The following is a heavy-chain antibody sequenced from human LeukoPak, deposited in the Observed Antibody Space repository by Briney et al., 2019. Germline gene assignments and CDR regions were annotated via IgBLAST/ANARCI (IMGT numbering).Heavy chain of an antibody. CDR1: GFTFSSYV. V-gene: IGHV3-30*09. CDR2: ISYDGSNE. D-gene: IGHD3-10*01. Sequence: GRSLRLSCAASGFTFSSYVMHWVRQAPGKGLEWVAIISYDGSNEYYADSVKGRFAISRDNSKNTIYLQMNSLRAEDTAVYYCAFYRGAHSYFPYWGQGTLVTVSS. CDR3: AFYRGAHSYFPY. J-gene: IGHJ4*02.